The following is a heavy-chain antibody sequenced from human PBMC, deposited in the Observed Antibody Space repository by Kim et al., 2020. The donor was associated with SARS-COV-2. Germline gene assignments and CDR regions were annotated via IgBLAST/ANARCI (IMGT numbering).Heavy chain of an antibody. CDR1: GGSFSGYQ. CDR2: INHSGSA. J-gene: IGHJ1*01. Sequence: SETLSLTCAVYGGSFSGYQWSWVRQSPGQGLEWIGQINHSGSANYNPSLKSRVAMSIDTFKNQFSLKLTSVTASDTGVYYCARGVPGYWGQGSLVTVSS. CDR3: ARGVPGY. D-gene: IGHD6-13*01. V-gene: IGHV4-34*01.